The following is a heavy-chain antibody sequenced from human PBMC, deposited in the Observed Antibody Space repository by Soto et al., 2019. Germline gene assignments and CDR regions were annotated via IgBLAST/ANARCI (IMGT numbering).Heavy chain of an antibody. CDR2: IWYDGSNK. D-gene: IGHD6-19*01. J-gene: IGHJ6*02. CDR1: GFTFSSYG. Sequence: GGSLRLSCAASGFTFSSYGMHWVRQAPGKGLEWVAVIWYDGSNKYYADSVKGRFTISRDNSKNTLYLQTNSLRAEDTAVYYCARYSSGWPLIYYYYYGMDVWGQGTTVTVSS. CDR3: ARYSSGWPLIYYYYYGMDV. V-gene: IGHV3-33*01.